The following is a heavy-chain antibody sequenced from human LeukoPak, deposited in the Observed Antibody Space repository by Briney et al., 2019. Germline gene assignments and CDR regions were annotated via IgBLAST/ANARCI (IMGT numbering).Heavy chain of an antibody. CDR3: ARHHLAAAGWFDP. V-gene: IGHV5-51*01. CDR1: GYSFTSYW. CDR2: IYPGDSDT. J-gene: IGHJ5*02. D-gene: IGHD6-13*01. Sequence: GESLQISCKGSGYSFTSYWIGWVRQMPGKGLEWMGIIYPGDSDTRYSPSFQGQVTISADKSISTAYLQWSSLKASDTAMYYCARHHLAAAGWFDPWGQGTLVTVSP.